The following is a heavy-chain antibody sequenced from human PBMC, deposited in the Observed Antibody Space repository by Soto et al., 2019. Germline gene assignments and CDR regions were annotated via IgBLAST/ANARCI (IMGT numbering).Heavy chain of an antibody. CDR2: IKSKTDGGTT. Sequence: EVQLVESGGGLVKPGGYLRLSCAASGFTFSNAWMSWVRQAPGKGLEWVGRIKSKTDGGTTDYAAPVKGRFTISRDDSTNTLYLQMNSLKTEDTAVYYCTTPSYCSGGSCYWFYYYGMDVWGQGTTVTVSS. D-gene: IGHD2-15*01. CDR3: TTPSYCSGGSCYWFYYYGMDV. CDR1: GFTFSNAW. V-gene: IGHV3-15*01. J-gene: IGHJ6*02.